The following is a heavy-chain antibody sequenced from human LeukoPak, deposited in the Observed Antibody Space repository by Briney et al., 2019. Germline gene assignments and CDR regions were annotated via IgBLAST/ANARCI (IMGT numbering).Heavy chain of an antibody. V-gene: IGHV4-61*02. J-gene: IGHJ4*02. Sequence: SETLSLTCTVSGGSISSGIYYWSWIRQPAGKGQQWIGRIYTSGSTNYNPYLKSRVTISVDTSKNQFSLKLSSVTAADTAVYYCARGPAIVGATLFDYWGQGTLVTVSS. CDR2: IYTSGST. CDR1: GGSISSGIYY. D-gene: IGHD1-26*01. CDR3: ARGPAIVGATLFDY.